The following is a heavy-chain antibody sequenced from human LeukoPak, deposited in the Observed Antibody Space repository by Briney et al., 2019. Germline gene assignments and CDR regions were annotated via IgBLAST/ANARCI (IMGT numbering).Heavy chain of an antibody. D-gene: IGHD3-22*01. Sequence: GRSLRLSCAASGFTLSSYSMNWVRQAPGKGLEWVSYISSSSSTINYADPVKGRFTISGDNAKNSMYLQMNSLRAEDTAVYYCARGRAYYYDSSGYYSEGHAFDIWGQGTMVTVSS. CDR1: GFTLSSYS. V-gene: IGHV3-48*04. J-gene: IGHJ3*02. CDR2: ISSSSSTI. CDR3: ARGRAYYYDSSGYYSEGHAFDI.